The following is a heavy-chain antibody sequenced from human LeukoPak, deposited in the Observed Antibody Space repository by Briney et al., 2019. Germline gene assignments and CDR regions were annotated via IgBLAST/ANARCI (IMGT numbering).Heavy chain of an antibody. CDR3: AKDPRYSSSPNYFDY. J-gene: IGHJ4*02. V-gene: IGHV3-23*01. CDR1: GFTFSNYA. Sequence: PGGSLRLSCAASGFTFSNYAMSWVRQAPGKGLGWVSAISGSGGNTYYADSVKGRFTISRDNSKNTLYLQMNSLRAEDTAVYYCAKDPRYSSSPNYFDYWGQGTLVTVSS. D-gene: IGHD6-6*01. CDR2: ISGSGGNT.